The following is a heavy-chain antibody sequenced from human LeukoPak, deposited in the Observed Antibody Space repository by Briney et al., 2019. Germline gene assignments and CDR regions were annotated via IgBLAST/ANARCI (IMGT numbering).Heavy chain of an antibody. CDR1: GFPFSNYA. CDR3: ARGPPGDFWTYDYYYYGMDV. Sequence: GGSLRLSCAASGFPFSNYAMHWVRQDPGKGLEWVAVIWYDGSDKYYGESLKGRFTISRDNSKNTLYLQMNSLRAEDSAVYYCARGPPGDFWTYDYYYYGMDVWGQGTTVTVSS. D-gene: IGHD3/OR15-3a*01. J-gene: IGHJ6*02. V-gene: IGHV3-33*01. CDR2: IWYDGSDK.